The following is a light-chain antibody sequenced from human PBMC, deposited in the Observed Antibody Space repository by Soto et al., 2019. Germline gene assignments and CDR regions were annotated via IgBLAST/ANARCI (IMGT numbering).Light chain of an antibody. CDR3: HQYGSSPLT. CDR2: GAS. J-gene: IGKJ4*01. Sequence: EIVLTQSPGTLSLSPGERATLSCRASQSVSSSYLAWYQQKPGQPPRLLIYGASRRATGIPDRFSGSGSGTDFTLTISRLEPEDFAVYYCHQYGSSPLTFGGGTKVEIK. V-gene: IGKV3-20*01. CDR1: QSVSSSY.